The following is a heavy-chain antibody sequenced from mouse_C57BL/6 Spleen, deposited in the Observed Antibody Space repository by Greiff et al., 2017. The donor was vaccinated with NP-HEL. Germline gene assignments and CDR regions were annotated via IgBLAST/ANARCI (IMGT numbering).Heavy chain of an antibody. D-gene: IGHD2-4*01. J-gene: IGHJ4*01. CDR2: ISSGSSTI. CDR1: GFTFSDYG. CDR3: ARSNDYDGYAMDY. Sequence: EVKLVESGGGLVKPGGSLKLSCAASGFTFSDYGMHWVRQAPEKGLEWLAYISSGSSTIYYADTVKGRFTISRDNAKNTLFLQMTSLRSEDTAMYYCARSNDYDGYAMDYWGQGTSVTVSS. V-gene: IGHV5-17*01.